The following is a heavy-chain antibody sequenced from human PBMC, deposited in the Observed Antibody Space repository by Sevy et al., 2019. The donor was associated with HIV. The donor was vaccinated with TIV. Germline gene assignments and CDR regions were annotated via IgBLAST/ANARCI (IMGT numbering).Heavy chain of an antibody. CDR1: GFIFNSYW. Sequence: GGSLRLSCEGSGFIFNSYWMSWVRQAPGKGLEWVANIKEDGSEENYVDSVKGRFTISRDNAKNSVYLEMNSLRVDDTAVYFCASEYSFAAVFDYWGQGTRVTVSS. CDR2: IKEDGSEE. J-gene: IGHJ4*02. CDR3: ASEYSFAAVFDY. D-gene: IGHD5-12*01. V-gene: IGHV3-7*01.